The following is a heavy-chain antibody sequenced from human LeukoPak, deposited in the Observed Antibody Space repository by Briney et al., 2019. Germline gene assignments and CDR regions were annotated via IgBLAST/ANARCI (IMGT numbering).Heavy chain of an antibody. V-gene: IGHV1-2*02. Sequence: ASVKVSCKASGYTFTGYYMHWVRQAPRQGLEWMGWTNPNSGGTKYAQKFQGRVTMTRDTSITTAYMELSRLRSDDTAVYYCARSNYYDSSGTGDHWGQGTLVTVSS. J-gene: IGHJ4*02. CDR1: GYTFTGYY. D-gene: IGHD3-22*01. CDR2: TNPNSGGT. CDR3: ARSNYYDSSGTGDH.